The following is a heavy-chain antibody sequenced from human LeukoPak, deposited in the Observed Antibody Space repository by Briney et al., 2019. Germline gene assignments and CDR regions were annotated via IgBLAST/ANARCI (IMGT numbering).Heavy chain of an antibody. CDR2: IRAYNGNT. J-gene: IGHJ4*02. CDR1: GYTFTSYG. D-gene: IGHD3/OR15-3a*01. V-gene: IGHV1-18*01. Sequence: ASVKVSCKASGYTFTSYGISWVRQAPGQRLEWMGWIRAYNGNTNYAQKLQGRVTMTTDTATSTADMELRSLRSDDTAVYYCARDRPVASWTDYWGEGTPVTVSS. CDR3: ARDRPVASWTDY.